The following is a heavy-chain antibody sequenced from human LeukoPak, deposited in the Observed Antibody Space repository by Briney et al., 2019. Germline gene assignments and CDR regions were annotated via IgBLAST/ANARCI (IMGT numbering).Heavy chain of an antibody. Sequence: SQTLSLTCTVSADSLSSGGHYWAWIRQLPGKGLESIGFIHHSGSPRHNPSLKDRVAISVDASRKQFALRLSSVTAAATAIYYCARGGNRFGGFYFDYWGQGIQVIVSS. D-gene: IGHD3-10*01. J-gene: IGHJ4*02. CDR1: ADSLSSGGHY. CDR3: ARGGNRFGGFYFDY. V-gene: IGHV4-31*03. CDR2: IHHSGSP.